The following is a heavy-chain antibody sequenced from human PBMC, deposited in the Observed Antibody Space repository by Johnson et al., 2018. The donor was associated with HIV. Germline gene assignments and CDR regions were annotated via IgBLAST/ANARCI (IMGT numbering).Heavy chain of an antibody. CDR2: ILYDGSNK. V-gene: IGHV3-30-3*01. D-gene: IGHD3-22*01. CDR3: ARGYYYDSSGSDDAFDI. J-gene: IGHJ3*02. Sequence: QVQLVESGGGLVQPGGYLRLSCAASGFTFSSYWMSWVRQAPGKGLEWVAVILYDGSNKYYADYVKGRFTISRDNSKNTLSLQMNTLRAEDTAVYYCARGYYYDSSGSDDAFDIWGQGTMVTVSS. CDR1: GFTFSSYW.